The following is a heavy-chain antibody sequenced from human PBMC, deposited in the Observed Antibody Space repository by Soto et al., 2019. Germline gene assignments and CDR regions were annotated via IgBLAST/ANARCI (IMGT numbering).Heavy chain of an antibody. CDR1: GFTSSDHY. J-gene: IGHJ6*02. D-gene: IGHD3-16*01. V-gene: IGHV3-72*01. Sequence: EVELVESGGGLVQAGGPLRVSCGFSGFTSSDHYMDWVGQAPGKGLEWVGRTANKRSRYTTEYAASVKGRFIISRDDSKNSVYLQMNSLKIEDTAVYYCARAGFGHGLDVWGQGTTVTVSS. CDR3: ARAGFGHGLDV. CDR2: TANKRSRYTT.